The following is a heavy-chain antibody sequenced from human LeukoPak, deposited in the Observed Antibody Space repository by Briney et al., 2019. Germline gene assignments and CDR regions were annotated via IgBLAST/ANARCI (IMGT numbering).Heavy chain of an antibody. V-gene: IGHV1-18*01. Sequence: GASVKVSCKASGYTFTSYGISWVRQAPGQGLEWMGWISAYNGNKNYAQKLQGRVTMTTDTSTSTAYMELRSLRSDDTAVYYCARAWGSPDYYYYYMDVWGKGTTVTVSS. CDR1: GYTFTSYG. D-gene: IGHD3-16*01. CDR3: ARAWGSPDYYYYYMDV. J-gene: IGHJ6*03. CDR2: ISAYNGNK.